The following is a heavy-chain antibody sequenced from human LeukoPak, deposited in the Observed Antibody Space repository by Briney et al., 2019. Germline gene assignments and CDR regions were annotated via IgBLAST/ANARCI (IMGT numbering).Heavy chain of an antibody. V-gene: IGHV3-21*01. CDR2: ISSSSSYI. CDR3: AKSRAIGYCSSTSCHMDV. J-gene: IGHJ6*02. Sequence: GRSLRLSCAASGFTFSSYSMNWVRQAPGKGLEWVSSISSSSSYIYYADSVKGRFTISRDNAKNSLYLQMNSLRAEDTAVYYCAKSRAIGYCSSTSCHMDVWGQGTTVTVSS. D-gene: IGHD2-2*01. CDR1: GFTFSSYS.